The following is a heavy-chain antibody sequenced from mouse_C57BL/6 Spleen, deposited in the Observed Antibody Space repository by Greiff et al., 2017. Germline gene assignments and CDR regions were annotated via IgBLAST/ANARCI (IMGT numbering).Heavy chain of an antibody. CDR3: AIPSTRGYLYYFDD. Sequence: EVQLVESGAELVKPGASVKLSCTASGFNIKDYYMHWVKQRTEQGLEWIGSIDPEDGETNYAPKFQGKATLTADTSSNTAYLRRSSLTSEDTAVYYCAIPSTRGYLYYFDDWGKGTTLTVSS. CDR1: GFNIKDYY. V-gene: IGHV14-2*01. D-gene: IGHD2-14*01. J-gene: IGHJ2*01. CDR2: IDPEDGET.